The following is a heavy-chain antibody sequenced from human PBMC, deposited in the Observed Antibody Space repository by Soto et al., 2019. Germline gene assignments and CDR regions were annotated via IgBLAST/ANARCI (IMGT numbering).Heavy chain of an antibody. D-gene: IGHD1-20*01. CDR1: GFTFSSYS. CDR3: ITLTFDFDS. CDR2: ISSTGKMV. J-gene: IGHJ4*02. Sequence: GGSLRLSCAASGFTFSSYSLNWVRQAPGKGLEWVSYISSTGKMVYYADSVKGRFTISRDDAKNSLYLQMNSLRDEDTAVYYCITLTFDFDSWGQGTLVTVSS. V-gene: IGHV3-48*02.